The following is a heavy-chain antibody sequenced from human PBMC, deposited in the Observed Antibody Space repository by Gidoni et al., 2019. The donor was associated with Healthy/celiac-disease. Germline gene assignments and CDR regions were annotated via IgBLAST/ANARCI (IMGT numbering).Heavy chain of an antibody. CDR3: ARDRAFSYYYGMDV. V-gene: IGHV1-2*06. Sequence: QWLEGMGRINPNSGGTNYAQKFQGRVTMTRDTSISTAYMELSRLRSDDTAVYYCARDRAFSYYYGMDVWGQGTTVTVSS. D-gene: IGHD1-26*01. J-gene: IGHJ6*02. CDR2: INPNSGGT.